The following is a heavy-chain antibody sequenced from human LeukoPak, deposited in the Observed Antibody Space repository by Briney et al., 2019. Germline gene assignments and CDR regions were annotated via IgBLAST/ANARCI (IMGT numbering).Heavy chain of an antibody. CDR2: INQSGST. CDR1: VGSFSGYY. Sequence: SETLSLTCAVYVGSFSGYYWSWLRQPPGKGLECIGEINQSGSTNYNPSLKSRVTISVDKSKNQFSLKLSYVTAVDTAVYYCARINWNDGTYCYYYMAVWGKGTTVTISS. J-gene: IGHJ6*03. CDR3: ARINWNDGTYCYYYMAV. V-gene: IGHV4-34*01. D-gene: IGHD1-20*01.